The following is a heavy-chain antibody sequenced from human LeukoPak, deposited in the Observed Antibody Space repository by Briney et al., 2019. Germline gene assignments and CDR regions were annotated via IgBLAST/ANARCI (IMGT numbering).Heavy chain of an antibody. CDR1: GFTVSSNS. J-gene: IGHJ4*02. Sequence: PGGPLRLSCAASGFTVSSNSMTWVRQAPGKGLEWVSVIYSDGSTFYAASVKGRFIISRDNSKNTLYLQMNSLRVDDTAVYFCARDHRIGGSWGQGTLVTVSS. D-gene: IGHD3-16*01. V-gene: IGHV3-53*01. CDR2: IYSDGST. CDR3: ARDHRIGGS.